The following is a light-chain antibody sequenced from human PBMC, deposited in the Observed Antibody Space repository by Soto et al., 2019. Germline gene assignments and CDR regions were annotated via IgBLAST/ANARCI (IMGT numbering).Light chain of an antibody. CDR2: KAA. V-gene: IGKV1-5*03. CDR3: QQYNSYPWT. Sequence: DIQMTQSPSTLSASVGDRVTITCRASQSISSWLAWYQQKPGKAPKLLIYKAASLESGVPSRFSGSGSGTECTLTISSLQPDDFANYYCQQYNSYPWTFGQGTKVEIK. CDR1: QSISSW. J-gene: IGKJ1*01.